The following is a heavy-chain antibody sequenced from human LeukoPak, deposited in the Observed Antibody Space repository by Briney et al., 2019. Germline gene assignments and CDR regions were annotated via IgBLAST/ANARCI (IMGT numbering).Heavy chain of an antibody. CDR3: AREGSSWYKY. CDR1: VGTFSSYA. J-gene: IGHJ4*02. Sequence: SVKVSCKASVGTFSSYAISWVRQAPGQGLEWMGGIIPIFGTANYAHTFQGRFTITEEGSTSTAYMELSSLRSEDTAVYYCAREGSSWYKYWGQGTLVTVSS. CDR2: IIPIFGTA. V-gene: IGHV1-69*01. D-gene: IGHD6-13*01.